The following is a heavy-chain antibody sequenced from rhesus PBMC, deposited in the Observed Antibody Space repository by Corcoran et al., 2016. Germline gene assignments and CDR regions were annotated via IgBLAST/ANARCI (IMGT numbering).Heavy chain of an antibody. D-gene: IGHD4-23*01. CDR1: GGSISSSNW. V-gene: IGHV4S18*01. CDR2: IYGGSWST. Sequence: QVQLQESGPGLVKPSETLSLTCAVSGGSISSSNWWSWIRQSPGKGLELIGYIYGGSWSTSYNPSLKCHVTISTDTSKNHFSLNLSSLTAADTAVYYCARRGYSNYLAAFDFWGQGLRVTVSS. CDR3: ARRGYSNYLAAFDF. J-gene: IGHJ3*01.